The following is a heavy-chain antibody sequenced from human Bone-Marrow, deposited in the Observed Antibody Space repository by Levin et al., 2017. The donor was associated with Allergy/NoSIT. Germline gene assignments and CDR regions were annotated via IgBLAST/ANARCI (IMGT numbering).Heavy chain of an antibody. CDR3: ARGELGSGYLFDY. V-gene: IGHV1-8*01. Sequence: ASVKVSCKTSGYTFTSFDINWVRQATGQGLEWTGWMYPNSDNAGYAQKFQGRVTMTRNTSISTAYMELSSLRSEDTAIYYCARGELGSGYLFDYWGQGTLVTVSS. CDR1: GYTFTSFD. D-gene: IGHD5-12*01. CDR2: MYPNSDNA. J-gene: IGHJ4*02.